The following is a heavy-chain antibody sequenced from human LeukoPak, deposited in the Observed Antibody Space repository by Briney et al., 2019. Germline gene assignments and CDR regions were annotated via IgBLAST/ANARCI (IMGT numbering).Heavy chain of an antibody. V-gene: IGHV3-48*03. Sequence: GGSLRLSCAASGFTFSSYEMNWVRQAPGKGLEWVPYISSSGSTIYYADSVKGRFTISRDNSKNTQYLQMNSLRAEDTAVYYCARRPAVAATGTNYYGMDVWGKGTTVTVSS. J-gene: IGHJ6*04. D-gene: IGHD6-19*01. CDR2: ISSSGSTI. CDR3: ARRPAVAATGTNYYGMDV. CDR1: GFTFSSYE.